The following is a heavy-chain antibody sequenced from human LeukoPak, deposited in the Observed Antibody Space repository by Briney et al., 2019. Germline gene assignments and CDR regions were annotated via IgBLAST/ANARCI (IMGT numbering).Heavy chain of an antibody. CDR1: GFTFSTYG. Sequence: PGRSLRLSCAASGFTFSTYGMHWVRQAPGKGLERVAVISYDGSNKYYADSVKGRFTISRDNSKNTLYLQMSSLRAEDTAVYYCAKGSGRRYFDWLNDYWGQGTLVAVSS. CDR2: ISYDGSNK. D-gene: IGHD3-9*01. CDR3: AKGSGRRYFDWLNDY. J-gene: IGHJ4*02. V-gene: IGHV3-30*18.